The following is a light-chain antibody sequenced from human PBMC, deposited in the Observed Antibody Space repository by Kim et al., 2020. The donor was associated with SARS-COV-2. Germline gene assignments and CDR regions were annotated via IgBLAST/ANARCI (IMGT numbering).Light chain of an antibody. J-gene: IGKJ1*01. Sequence: ATINGKSRQSVLYSSNNKHYLAWYQQKPGQPPKLLIYWASTRESGVPDRFSGSGSGTDFTLTISSLQAEDVAVYYCQQYFNTPWTFGQGTKVEIK. V-gene: IGKV4-1*01. CDR3: QQYFNTPWT. CDR1: QSVLYSSNNKHY. CDR2: WAS.